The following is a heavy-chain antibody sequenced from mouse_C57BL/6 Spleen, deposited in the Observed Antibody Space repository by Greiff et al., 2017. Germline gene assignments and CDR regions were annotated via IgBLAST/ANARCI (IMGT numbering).Heavy chain of an antibody. V-gene: IGHV3-6*01. CDR1: GYSITSGYY. CDR3: ATPAYFDV. J-gene: IGHJ1*03. Sequence: VQLQQSGPGLVKPSQSLSLTCSVTGYSITSGYYWNWIRQFPGNKLEWMGYISYDGSNNYNPSLKNRISITRDTSKNQFFLKLNSVTTEDTATYYCATPAYFDVWGTGTTVTVSS. CDR2: ISYDGSN.